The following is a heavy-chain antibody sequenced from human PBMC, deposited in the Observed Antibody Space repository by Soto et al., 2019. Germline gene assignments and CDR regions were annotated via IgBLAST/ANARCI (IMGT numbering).Heavy chain of an antibody. V-gene: IGHV4-39*01. CDR1: GGSISSSSYY. CDR3: ARGGSSSWGGWFDP. Sequence: LSLTCTVSGGSISSSSYYWGWIRQPPGKGLEWIGSIYYSGSTYYNPSLKSRVTISVDTSKNQFSLKLSSVTAADTAVYYCARGGSSSWGGWFDPWGQGTLVTVSS. CDR2: IYYSGST. D-gene: IGHD6-13*01. J-gene: IGHJ5*02.